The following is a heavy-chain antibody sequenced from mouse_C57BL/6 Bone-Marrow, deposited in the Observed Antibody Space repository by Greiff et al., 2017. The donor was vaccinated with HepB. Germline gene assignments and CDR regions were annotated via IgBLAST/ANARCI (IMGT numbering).Heavy chain of an antibody. V-gene: IGHV5-6*01. Sequence: EVMLVESGGDLVKPGGSLKLSCAASGFTFSSYGMSWVRQTPDKRLEWVATISSGGSYTYYPDSMKGGYTISRDKAKNTLYLQMSSLKSEDTAMYYCARHRWTYWGQGTLVTVSA. CDR3: ARHRWTY. D-gene: IGHD1-1*02. J-gene: IGHJ3*01. CDR1: GFTFSSYG. CDR2: ISSGGSYT.